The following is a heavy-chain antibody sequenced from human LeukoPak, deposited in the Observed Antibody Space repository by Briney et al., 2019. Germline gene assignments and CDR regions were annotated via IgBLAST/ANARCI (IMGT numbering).Heavy chain of an antibody. CDR1: GFTFDDYG. Sequence: WGYLRLSCSASGFTFDDYGMNWVRQAPGKGLEWISGIHWNGDTTKYAASVEGRFTISRDNAKNSLYLQMNSLRAEDTSLYYCASGIRYYYYYYMDVWGKGTTVTVSS. CDR2: IHWNGDTT. V-gene: IGHV3-20*04. D-gene: IGHD3-9*01. J-gene: IGHJ6*03. CDR3: ASGIRYYYYYYMDV.